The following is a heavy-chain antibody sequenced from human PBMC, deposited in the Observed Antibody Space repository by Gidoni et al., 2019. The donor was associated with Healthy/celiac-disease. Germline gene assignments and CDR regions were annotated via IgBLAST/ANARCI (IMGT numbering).Heavy chain of an antibody. CDR3: TRVYSSGWWLYYFDY. V-gene: IGHV3-49*04. CDR2: IRSKAYGGTT. Sequence: EVQLVESGGGLVQPGRSLRLSCTASGFTFGDYAMSWVRQAPGKGLEWVGFIRSKAYGGTTEYAASVKGRFTISRDDSKSIAYLQMNSLKTEDTAVYYCTRVYSSGWWLYYFDYWGQGTLVTVSS. CDR1: GFTFGDYA. D-gene: IGHD6-19*01. J-gene: IGHJ4*02.